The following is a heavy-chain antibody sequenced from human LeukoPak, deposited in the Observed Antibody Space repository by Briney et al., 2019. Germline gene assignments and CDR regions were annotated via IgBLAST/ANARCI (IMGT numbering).Heavy chain of an antibody. CDR3: ARAGDYVGADAFDV. CDR2: VSHSGYI. J-gene: IGHJ3*01. Sequence: SETLSLICSVSGASISSYYWTWIRQPPGKGLQFIGYVSHSGYITYNPSLRSRVSISVDSSQNHFSLHLNSVTAADTALYYCARAGDYVGADAFDVWGQGSLVIVSS. CDR1: GASISSYY. D-gene: IGHD4-17*01. V-gene: IGHV4-59*01.